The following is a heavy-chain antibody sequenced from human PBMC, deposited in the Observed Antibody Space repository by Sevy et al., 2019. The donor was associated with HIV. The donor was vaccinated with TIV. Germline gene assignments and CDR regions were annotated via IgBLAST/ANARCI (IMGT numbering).Heavy chain of an antibody. Sequence: GGSLRLSCAASGFTFGNYWMCWVRQAPGKGLEWVASIKQDGSERYYVDSVKGRFTISRDNAKNSLYLQMNSLRAEDTAVYYCASPGGKGFDPWGQGTLVTVSS. CDR3: ASPGGKGFDP. J-gene: IGHJ5*02. D-gene: IGHD3-16*01. CDR1: GFTFGNYW. CDR2: IKQDGSER. V-gene: IGHV3-7*03.